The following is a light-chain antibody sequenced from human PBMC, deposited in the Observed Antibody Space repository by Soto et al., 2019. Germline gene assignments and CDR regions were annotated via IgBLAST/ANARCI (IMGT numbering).Light chain of an antibody. J-gene: IGKJ5*01. V-gene: IGKV1-6*01. Sequence: ALHMTQSPSSLSASVGDRVTITCRASQGIENDLGWYQQKPGKAPKALIYAASTLQSGVPSRFSGSGSGTDFTLTISSLQPEDFATYYCLQDYRYPITFGQGTRLEI. CDR3: LQDYRYPIT. CDR1: QGIEND. CDR2: AAS.